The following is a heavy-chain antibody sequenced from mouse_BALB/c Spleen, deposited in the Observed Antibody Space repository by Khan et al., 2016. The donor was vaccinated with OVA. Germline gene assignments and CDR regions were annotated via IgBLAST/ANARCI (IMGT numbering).Heavy chain of an antibody. J-gene: IGHJ2*01. CDR1: GYTFINYW. Sequence: VQLVESGAELAKPGASVKMSCKASGYTFINYWILWVKQRPGQGLEWIGYINPSTAYTEYNQNFKDKATLTADKSSRTAYMQLSSLTSEDSAVYYCARRSLRWDFDYWGQGTTLTVSS. CDR2: INPSTAYT. D-gene: IGHD1-1*01. V-gene: IGHV1-7*01. CDR3: ARRSLRWDFDY.